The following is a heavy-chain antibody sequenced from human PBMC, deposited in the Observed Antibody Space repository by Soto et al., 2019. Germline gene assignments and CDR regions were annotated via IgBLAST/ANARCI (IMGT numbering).Heavy chain of an antibody. CDR2: IIPIFGTA. CDR3: ARDRGGGKYHLLPFDY. J-gene: IGHJ4*02. CDR1: GGTFSSYA. V-gene: IGHV1-69*12. Sequence: QVQLVQSGAEVKKPGSSVKVSCKASGGTFSSYAISWVRQAPGQGLEWMGGIIPIFGTANYAQKFQGRVTITADESTSTAYMELSSLRAEDTAVYYCARDRGGGKYHLLPFDYWGPGTLVTVSS. D-gene: IGHD2-2*01.